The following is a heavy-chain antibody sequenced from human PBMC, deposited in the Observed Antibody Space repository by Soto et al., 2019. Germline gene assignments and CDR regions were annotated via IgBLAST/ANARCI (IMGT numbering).Heavy chain of an antibody. Sequence: PGGSLRLSCAASGFTFSSYSMNWVRQAPGKGLEWVSSISSSSSYIYYADSVKGRFTISRDNAKNSLYLQMNSLRAEDTAVYYWPRDYLWGGGYNKYYFDFWGQGTLVTVSS. V-gene: IGHV3-21*01. D-gene: IGHD5-12*01. J-gene: IGHJ4*01. CDR2: ISSSSSYI. CDR3: PRDYLWGGGYNKYYFDF. CDR1: GFTFSSYS.